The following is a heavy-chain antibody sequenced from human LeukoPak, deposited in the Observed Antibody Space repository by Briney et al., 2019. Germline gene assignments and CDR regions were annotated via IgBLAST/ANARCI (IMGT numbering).Heavy chain of an antibody. Sequence: GGSLRLSCAASGFIFSSYSMNWVRQAPGKGLEWVSYIRSTGNTIYYADSVKGRFTISRDNAKNSLDLQMNSLRAEDTAVYYCARDWWSERYFDYWGQGTLVTVSS. V-gene: IGHV3-48*01. CDR2: IRSTGNTI. D-gene: IGHD2-15*01. CDR1: GFIFSSYS. CDR3: ARDWWSERYFDY. J-gene: IGHJ4*02.